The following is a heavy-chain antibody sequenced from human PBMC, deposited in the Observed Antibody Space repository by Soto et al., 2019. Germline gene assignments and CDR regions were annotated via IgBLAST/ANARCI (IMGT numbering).Heavy chain of an antibody. CDR2: ISIRGGDE. CDR1: GFTFSSYA. D-gene: IGHD6-6*01. CDR3: ARGTIVARQHLDY. Sequence: QVQLVESGGGVVQPGKSLRLSCAASGFTFSSYAMHWARQAPGKGLEWVTVISIRGGDEYYAESVRGRFTISRDESKNTLYLKMDNLRVEDTAVYYCARGTIVARQHLDYWGQGTLVTVSS. J-gene: IGHJ4*02. V-gene: IGHV3-30*03.